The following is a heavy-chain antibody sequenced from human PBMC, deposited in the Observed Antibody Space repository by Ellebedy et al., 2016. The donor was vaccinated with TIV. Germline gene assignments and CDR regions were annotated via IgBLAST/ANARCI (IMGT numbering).Heavy chain of an antibody. CDR3: ARRGSYGDYAVQINSWFDT. CDR2: IYQDGGVQ. Sequence: GESLKISCLASGFSFRSYWMSWVRQASGKGLEWVANIYQDGGVQYYVDSVKGRFTISRDNADNSLFLQMNSLRAEDTAVYYCARRGSYGDYAVQINSWFDTWGRGTLVAVSS. J-gene: IGHJ5*02. D-gene: IGHD4-17*01. CDR1: GFSFRSYW. V-gene: IGHV3-7*01.